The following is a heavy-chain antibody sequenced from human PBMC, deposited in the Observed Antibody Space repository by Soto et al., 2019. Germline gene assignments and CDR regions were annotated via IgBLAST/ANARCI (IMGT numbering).Heavy chain of an antibody. J-gene: IGHJ4*02. CDR2: IKSKTDGGTT. CDR1: GFTFSNAW. Sequence: PGGSLRLSCAASGFTFSNAWMSWVRQAPGKGLEWVGRIKSKTDGGTTNYAAPVKGRFTISRDDSKNTLYLQMNSLKTEDTAVYYCTTDWFGEFFSYFDSWGQGTLVTVSS. CDR3: TTDWFGEFFSYFDS. V-gene: IGHV3-15*01. D-gene: IGHD3-10*01.